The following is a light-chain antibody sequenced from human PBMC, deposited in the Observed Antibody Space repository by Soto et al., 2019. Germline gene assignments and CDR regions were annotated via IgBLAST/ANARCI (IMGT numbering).Light chain of an antibody. CDR1: QDISNN. CDR3: QQYDNLPPT. J-gene: IGKJ3*01. CDR2: AAS. V-gene: IGKV1-33*01. Sequence: DIKMTQSPSSLSASVGDRVTITCQASQDISNNLNWYQQNPGTAPNLLIYAASNLETGVPSRFSGSGFGTDFTFTISSLQPEDIATYYCQQYDNLPPTCGPGTKVDIK.